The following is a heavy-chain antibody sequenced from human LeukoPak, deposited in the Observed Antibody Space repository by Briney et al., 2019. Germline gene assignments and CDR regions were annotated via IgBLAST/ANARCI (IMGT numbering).Heavy chain of an antibody. Sequence: PLETLSLTCTVSGGSISSYYWSWIRQPAGKGLEWIGRIYTSGSTNYNPSLKSRVTMSVDTSKNQFSLKLSSVTAADTAVYYCARDGGYQLLLAFDIWGQGTMVTVSS. D-gene: IGHD2-2*01. CDR1: GGSISSYY. CDR2: IYTSGST. V-gene: IGHV4-4*07. J-gene: IGHJ3*02. CDR3: ARDGGYQLLLAFDI.